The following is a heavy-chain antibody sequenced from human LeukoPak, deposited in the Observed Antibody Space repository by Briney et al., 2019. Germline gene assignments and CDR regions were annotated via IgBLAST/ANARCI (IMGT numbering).Heavy chain of an antibody. Sequence: GGSLRLSCAASGFTFDDYAMPWVRQAPGKGLEWVSLISWDGGSTYYADSVKGRFTISRDNSKNSLYLQMNSLRAEDTALYYCAKDNSVRLRYYGSGSYYDYWGQGTLVTVSS. J-gene: IGHJ4*02. V-gene: IGHV3-43D*03. D-gene: IGHD3-10*01. CDR1: GFTFDDYA. CDR2: ISWDGGST. CDR3: AKDNSVRLRYYGSGSYYDY.